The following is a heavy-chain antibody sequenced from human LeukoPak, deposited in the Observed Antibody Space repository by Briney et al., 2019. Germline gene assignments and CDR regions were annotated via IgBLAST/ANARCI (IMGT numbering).Heavy chain of an antibody. CDR2: IGTAGDT. CDR3: ARVSPYSSSLASYGMDV. Sequence: GGPLRLSCAASGFTFSSYGMHWVRQATGEGLEWVSAIGTAGDTYYPGSVKGRFTISRENAKNSLYLQMNSLRAGDTAVYYCARVSPYSSSLASYGMDVWGQGTTVTVSS. V-gene: IGHV3-13*01. D-gene: IGHD6-13*01. J-gene: IGHJ6*02. CDR1: GFTFSSYG.